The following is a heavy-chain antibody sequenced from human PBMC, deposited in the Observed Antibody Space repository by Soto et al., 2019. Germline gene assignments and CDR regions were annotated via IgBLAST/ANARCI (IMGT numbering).Heavy chain of an antibody. CDR3: VKDESINWYSGHFRH. J-gene: IGHJ1*01. CDR2: INWNSGSI. V-gene: IGHV3-9*01. D-gene: IGHD6-13*01. Sequence: GGSLRLSCAASGFTFDDYAMHWVRQVPGKGLEWVSGINWNSGSIGYGDSVKGRFAISRDNAKNSLHLQMNSLSAEDTALYYCVKDESINWYSGHFRHWGQGTLVTVSS. CDR1: GFTFDDYA.